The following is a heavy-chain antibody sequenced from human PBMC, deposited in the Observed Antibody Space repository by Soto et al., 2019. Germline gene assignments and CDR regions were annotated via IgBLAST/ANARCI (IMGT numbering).Heavy chain of an antibody. CDR1: GFTFSSYG. J-gene: IGHJ6*02. D-gene: IGHD6-13*01. CDR3: AKDLVRVAAAGTWYYYYGMDV. CDR2: ISYDGSNK. V-gene: IGHV3-30*18. Sequence: PGGSLRLSCAASGFTFSSYGMHWVRQAPGKGLEWVAVISYDGSNKYYADSVKGRFTISRDNSKNTLYLQMNSLRAEDTAVYYWAKDLVRVAAAGTWYYYYGMDVWGQGTTVTVSS.